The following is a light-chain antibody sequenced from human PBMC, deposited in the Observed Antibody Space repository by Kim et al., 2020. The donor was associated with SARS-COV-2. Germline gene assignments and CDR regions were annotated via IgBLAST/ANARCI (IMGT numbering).Light chain of an antibody. CDR3: QQYGSTPIP. Sequence: ENVFTQSPGTLSLSPGERATLSCRASQSVSSSYLAWYQQKPGQAPRLLISGASSRATGVPDRFSGSGSGTDFTLTISRLEPEDFAVYFCQQYGSTPIPFGQGTRLEIK. CDR1: QSVSSSY. CDR2: GAS. J-gene: IGKJ5*01. V-gene: IGKV3-20*01.